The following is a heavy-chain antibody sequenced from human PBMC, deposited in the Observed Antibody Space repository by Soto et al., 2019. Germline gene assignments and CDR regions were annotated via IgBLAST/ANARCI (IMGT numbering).Heavy chain of an antibody. CDR3: VRAEITDYGDCFWFDP. Sequence: QVQLVQSGAEVKKPGSSVKVSCKASGGTSSRYAISWVRQAPGQGLNWMGGIIPIFGIRNYAQQFQGRVTISADASTSTVDLALSSVRSADTAVYFCVRAEITDYGDCFWFDPWGQGTLVTVSS. CDR1: GGTSSRYA. CDR2: IIPIFGIR. J-gene: IGHJ5*02. V-gene: IGHV1-69*12. D-gene: IGHD4-17*01.